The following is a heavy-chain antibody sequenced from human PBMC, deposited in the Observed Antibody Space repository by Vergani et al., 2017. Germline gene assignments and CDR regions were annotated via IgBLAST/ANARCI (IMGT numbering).Heavy chain of an antibody. CDR2: ISSSSSYI. J-gene: IGHJ4*02. V-gene: IGHV3-21*01. D-gene: IGHD6-13*01. CDR3: ARGTGVESSSWYAGPLGFDY. CDR1: GFTFSSYS. Sequence: VQLVESGGGLVKPGGSLRLSCAASGFTFSSYSMNWVRQAPGKGLEWGSSISSSSSYIYYADSVKGRFTISRDNAKNSLYLQMNSLRAEDTAVYYCARGTGVESSSWYAGPLGFDYWGQGTLVTVSS.